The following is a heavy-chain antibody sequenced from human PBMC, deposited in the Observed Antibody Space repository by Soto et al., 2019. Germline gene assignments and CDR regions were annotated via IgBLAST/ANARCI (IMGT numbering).Heavy chain of an antibody. V-gene: IGHV1-18*01. Sequence: ASVKVSCKASGYTFTNYGFSWVRQAPGQGLEWMGWISAYNGNMHYAQNFQGRVTMTTDTSTSTAYMELKSLTSDDTAVYYCARDRGTLGPFRRPPGFYYHSMDIWGRETTVTVSS. J-gene: IGHJ6*03. CDR2: ISAYNGNM. CDR3: ARDRGTLGPFRRPPGFYYHSMDI. CDR1: GYTFTNYG. D-gene: IGHD3-10*01.